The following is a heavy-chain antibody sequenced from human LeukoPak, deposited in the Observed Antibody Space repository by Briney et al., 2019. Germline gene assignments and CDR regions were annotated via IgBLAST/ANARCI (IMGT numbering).Heavy chain of an antibody. V-gene: IGHV4-34*01. CDR3: ARAYGAKDWFDP. D-gene: IGHD4-17*01. J-gene: IGHJ5*02. CDR1: GGSFHAFF. CDR2: ITHSGST. Sequence: SETLSLTCAVDGGSFHAFFWSWLRQPPGKGLEWIGHITHSGSTSYNPSLRSRVSLSVDPSKHQFSLKLSSVTAADTAVYYCARAYGAKDWFDPWGQGTLVTVSS.